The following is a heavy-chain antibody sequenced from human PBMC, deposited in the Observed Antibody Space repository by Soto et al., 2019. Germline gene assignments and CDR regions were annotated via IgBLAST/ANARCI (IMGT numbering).Heavy chain of an antibody. CDR2: ISGTGFTT. J-gene: IGHJ4*02. V-gene: IGHV3-48*03. D-gene: IGHD3-3*01. CDR1: GFNFSNYD. CDR3: ARGSVY. Sequence: WGSLVIYCASSGFNFSNYDVNWVRQAPGGGLEWIAFISGTGFTTYYSDSSWPRFTISRENSQSALFLQMDRLTVHDSGIYFCARGSVYWGQGVPFTVSS.